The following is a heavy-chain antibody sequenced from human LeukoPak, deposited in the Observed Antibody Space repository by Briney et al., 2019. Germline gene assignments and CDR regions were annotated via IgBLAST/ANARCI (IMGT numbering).Heavy chain of an antibody. J-gene: IGHJ6*02. CDR3: AGRPPPYYDFWSGSFLI. CDR1: GGSISSYY. D-gene: IGHD3-3*01. Sequence: SETLSLACTVSGGSISSYYWSWIRQPPGKGLEWLGYIYYSGSTNYNPSLKSRVTISVDTSKNQFSLKLSSVTAADTAVYYCAGRPPPYYDFWSGSFLIWGQGTTVTVSS. V-gene: IGHV4-59*01. CDR2: IYYSGST.